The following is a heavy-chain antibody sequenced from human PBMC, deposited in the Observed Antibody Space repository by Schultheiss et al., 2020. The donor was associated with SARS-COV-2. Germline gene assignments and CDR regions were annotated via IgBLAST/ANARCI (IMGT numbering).Heavy chain of an antibody. CDR1: GFTFDDYA. V-gene: IGHV3-9*01. Sequence: GGSLRLSCEASGFTFDDYAMHWVRQAPGKGLGWVSGIRRIGGHIGYADSVRGRFTISRDDAKNSLYLQMNSLRDDDTALYYCTKDSGVTTAALWYWGQGTLVTVSS. CDR3: TKDSGVTTAALWY. J-gene: IGHJ4*02. CDR2: IRRIGGHI. D-gene: IGHD4-11*01.